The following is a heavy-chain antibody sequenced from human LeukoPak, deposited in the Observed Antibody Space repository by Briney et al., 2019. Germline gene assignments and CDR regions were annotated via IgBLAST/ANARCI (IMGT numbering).Heavy chain of an antibody. V-gene: IGHV3-48*02. CDR2: ITASGTAM. Sequence: GGSLRLSCAASGFTLSNAWMNWVRQAPGKGLEWVSHITASGTAMFYADSVKGRFTISSDNAKNSLYLQMNSLRDEDTAVYYCASSGSYRFDYWGQGTLVTVSS. J-gene: IGHJ4*02. CDR3: ASSGSYRFDY. D-gene: IGHD1-26*01. CDR1: GFTLSNAW.